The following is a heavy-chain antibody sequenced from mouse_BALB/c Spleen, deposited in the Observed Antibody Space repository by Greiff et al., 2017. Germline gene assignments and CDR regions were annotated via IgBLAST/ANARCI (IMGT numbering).Heavy chain of an antibody. CDR2: LYPENGDT. Sequence: VQLKESGAELVRPGASVKLSCTASGFTFKDYYMPWVKQRRERGLEWIGWLYPENGDTQYAPKFQGKATMTADTSSNTAYLHLSSLTSEDTAVYYCRGEGRERYYMDYWGQGTTLTVAS. D-gene: IGHD1-1*01. J-gene: IGHJ2*01. CDR1: GFTFKDYY. CDR3: RGEGRERYYMDY. V-gene: IGHV14-4*02.